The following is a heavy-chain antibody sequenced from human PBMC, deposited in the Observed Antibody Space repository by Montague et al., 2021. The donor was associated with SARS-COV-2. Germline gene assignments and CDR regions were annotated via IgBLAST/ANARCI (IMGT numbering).Heavy chain of an antibody. CDR1: GGSISSYY. Sequence: SETLSLTCTVSGGSISSYYWSWIRQPPGKGLEWIGYINYSGSTNYTPSLKGRVTISVDTSKNQFSLKLSSVTAADTAVYYCARGSGWMGDAFDIWGQGTMVTVSS. V-gene: IGHV4-59*01. CDR2: INYSGST. D-gene: IGHD6-19*01. J-gene: IGHJ3*02. CDR3: ARGSGWMGDAFDI.